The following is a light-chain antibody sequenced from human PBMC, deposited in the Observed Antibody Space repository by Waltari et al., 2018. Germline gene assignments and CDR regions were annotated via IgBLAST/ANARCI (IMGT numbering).Light chain of an antibody. CDR2: RNN. J-gene: IGLJ3*02. Sequence: QSVLTQPPSASGTPGQRVTISCSGSSSNIGSNYLSWYQQPPGAAPKLLIYRNNQRPSGVPDRFSGSKSGTSASLAISGLRSEDEADYYCAAWDDSLSGRVFGGGTKLTVL. V-gene: IGLV1-47*01. CDR1: SSNIGSNY. CDR3: AAWDDSLSGRV.